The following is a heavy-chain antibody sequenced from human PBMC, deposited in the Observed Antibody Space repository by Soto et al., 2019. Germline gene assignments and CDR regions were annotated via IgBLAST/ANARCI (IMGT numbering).Heavy chain of an antibody. D-gene: IGHD3-22*01. J-gene: IGHJ6*02. CDR1: GYTFTSYG. Sequence: ASVKVSCKASGYTFTSYGISWVRQAPGQGLEWMGWISAYNGNTNYAQKLQGRVTMTTDTSTSTAYMELRSLRSDDTAVYYCAREDYYYDCSGYYSAYGMDVWGQGTTVTVSS. V-gene: IGHV1-18*01. CDR2: ISAYNGNT. CDR3: AREDYYYDCSGYYSAYGMDV.